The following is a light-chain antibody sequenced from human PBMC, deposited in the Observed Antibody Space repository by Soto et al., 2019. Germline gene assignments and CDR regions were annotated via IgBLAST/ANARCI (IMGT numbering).Light chain of an antibody. J-gene: IGKJ1*01. CDR1: QTISSW. CDR2: KAS. CDR3: QQHQSYST. Sequence: IQLTQSPSSLSASVGDRVTMTCRASQTISSWLAWYQQKPGKAPKLLIYKASTLKSGVPSRFSGSGSGTEFTLTISSLQPDDFATYYCQQHQSYSTFGQGTKVDIK. V-gene: IGKV1-5*03.